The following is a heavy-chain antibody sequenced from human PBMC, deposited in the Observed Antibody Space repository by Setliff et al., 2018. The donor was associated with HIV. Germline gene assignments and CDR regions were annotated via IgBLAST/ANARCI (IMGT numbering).Heavy chain of an antibody. D-gene: IGHD5-12*01. CDR3: ATHRVGQRPWLSDF. CDR2: ISTSSTYT. J-gene: IGHJ4*02. Sequence: GGSLRLSCAVSGFNFRGCNMNWVRQAPGKGLEWVSSISTSSTYTYYADSVKGRFTISRDNAKNALYLQMNSLRAEDTAVYYCATHRVGQRPWLSDFWGQGTLVTV. CDR1: GFNFRGCN. V-gene: IGHV3-21*01.